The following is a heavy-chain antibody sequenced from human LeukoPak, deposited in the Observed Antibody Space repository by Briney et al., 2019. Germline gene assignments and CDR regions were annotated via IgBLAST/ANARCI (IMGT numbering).Heavy chain of an antibody. V-gene: IGHV3-33*01. CDR2: IWHDGSDK. Sequence: GGSLRLSCAASGFIFSNFGMHWVRQAPGRGLEWVAVIWHDGSDKYYADSVKGRFSISRDNSKNTLYLQVNSLRVEDTAVYYCARDVFTTYDTGGGYFDYWGQGTLVTVSS. CDR3: ARDVFTTYDTGGGYFDY. D-gene: IGHD3-22*01. J-gene: IGHJ4*02. CDR1: GFIFSNFG.